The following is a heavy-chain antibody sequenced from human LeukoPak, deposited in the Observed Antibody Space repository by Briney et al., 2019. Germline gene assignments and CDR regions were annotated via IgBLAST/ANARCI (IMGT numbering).Heavy chain of an antibody. D-gene: IGHD7-27*01. V-gene: IGHV4-4*07. CDR2: IYTSGST. CDR3: ASRKLGNDY. J-gene: IGHJ4*02. Sequence: PSETLSLTCTVSGGSISSYYWSWIRQPAGKGLKWIGRIYTSGSTNYNPSLKSRVTMSVDTSKNQFSLKLSSVTAADTAVYYCASRKLGNDYWGQGTLVTVSS. CDR1: GGSISSYY.